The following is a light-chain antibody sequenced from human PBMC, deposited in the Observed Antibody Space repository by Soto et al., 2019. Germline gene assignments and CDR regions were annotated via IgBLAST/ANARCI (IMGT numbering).Light chain of an antibody. CDR2: NIN. J-gene: IGLJ2*01. CDR3: AAWDDSLNGPV. Sequence: QSVLTQPHSASGTPGQRVTISCSGGSSNIGSNTVHWYQHLPGTAPKLLIYNINERPSGVPDRFSGSKSGTSASLAIGGLQSEDEADYYCAAWDDSLNGPVFGGGTKVTVL. V-gene: IGLV1-44*01. CDR1: SSNIGSNT.